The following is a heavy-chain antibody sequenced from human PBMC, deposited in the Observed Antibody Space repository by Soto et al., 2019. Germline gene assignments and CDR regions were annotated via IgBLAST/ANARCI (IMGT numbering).Heavy chain of an antibody. CDR3: TRDPQPRGGDY. CDR2: INPSGGST. CDR1: GYTFTSYF. J-gene: IGHJ4*02. V-gene: IGHV1-46*03. D-gene: IGHD2-15*01. Sequence: QVQLVQSGAEVKKPGASVKVSSKTSGYTFTSYFIHWVRQAPGQGLEWMGIINPSGGSTNYAQKFQGRVIMTRDRSASTVYMELRSLRSEDTAVYYCTRDPQPRGGDYWGQGTLVTVSS.